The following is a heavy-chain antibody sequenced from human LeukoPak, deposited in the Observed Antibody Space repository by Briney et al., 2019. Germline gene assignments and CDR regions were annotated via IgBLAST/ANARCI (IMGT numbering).Heavy chain of an antibody. CDR3: ARDRGGSYYDY. CDR2: TRNKANSYTT. CDR1: GFTFSDHY. V-gene: IGHV3-72*01. D-gene: IGHD1-26*01. J-gene: IGHJ4*02. Sequence: GGSLRLSCAASGFTFSDHYMDWVRHAPGEGLEWVGRTRNKANSYTTEYAASVKGRFTISRDDSKNSLYLQMNSLKTEDTAVYYCARDRGGSYYDYWGQGTLVTVSS.